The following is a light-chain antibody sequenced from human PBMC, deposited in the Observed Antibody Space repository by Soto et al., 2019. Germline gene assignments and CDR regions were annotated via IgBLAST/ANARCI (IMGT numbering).Light chain of an antibody. CDR3: QQYGSSPWT. CDR2: AAS. Sequence: EIVLTQSPGTLSLSPGERATLSCRSSLSVSSSYLALHQQKPGQAPRLLIYAASRRATGIPDRFSGSGSGTDFTLTISRLEPEDFAVYYCQQYGSSPWTFGQGTKVDI. V-gene: IGKV3-20*01. CDR1: LSVSSSY. J-gene: IGKJ1*01.